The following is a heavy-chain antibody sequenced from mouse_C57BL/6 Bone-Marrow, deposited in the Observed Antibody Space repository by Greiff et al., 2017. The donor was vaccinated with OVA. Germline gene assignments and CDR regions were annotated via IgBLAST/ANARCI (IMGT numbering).Heavy chain of an antibody. CDR3: ASSHYVGYAMDY. V-gene: IGHV5-9*01. CDR1: GFTFSSYS. J-gene: IGHJ4*01. D-gene: IGHD1-1*01. Sequence: DVQLVESGGGLVKPGGSLKLSCAASGFTFSSYSMSWVRQTPEKRLEWVATISGGGGNTYYPDSVKGRFTISRDNAKNTLYLQMSSLRSEDTALYYCASSHYVGYAMDYWGQGTSVTVSS. CDR2: ISGGGGNT.